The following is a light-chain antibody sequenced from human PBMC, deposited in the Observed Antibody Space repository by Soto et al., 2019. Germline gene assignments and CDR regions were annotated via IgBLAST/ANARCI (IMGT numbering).Light chain of an antibody. Sequence: QSVLTQPPSVSGAPGQRVTISCTGSSSNIGASYDVHWYQHLPGTAPKLLIYDNNNRPSGVPDRFSGSKSGTSASLAITGRQAEDEADYYCQSYDSSLSGSVFGGGTQLTVL. CDR1: SSNIGASYD. CDR2: DNN. V-gene: IGLV1-40*01. J-gene: IGLJ3*02. CDR3: QSYDSSLSGSV.